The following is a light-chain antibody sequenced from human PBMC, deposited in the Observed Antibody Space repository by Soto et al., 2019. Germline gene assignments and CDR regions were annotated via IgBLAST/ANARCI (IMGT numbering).Light chain of an antibody. J-gene: IGKJ4*01. Sequence: DIQMTQSPSTLSASVGDRVTITCRASQSISSWLVWYQQKLGRAPRLLIYDASSLESGVPSRFSGSGYGTEFTLTISSLQPDDFATYYCQQYNTYSSLTFGGGTKVDI. CDR3: QQYNTYSSLT. CDR1: QSISSW. V-gene: IGKV1-5*01. CDR2: DAS.